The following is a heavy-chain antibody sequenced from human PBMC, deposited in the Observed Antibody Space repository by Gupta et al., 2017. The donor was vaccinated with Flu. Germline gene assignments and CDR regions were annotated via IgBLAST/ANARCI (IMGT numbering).Heavy chain of an antibody. V-gene: IGHV1-69*06. D-gene: IGHD2-8*01. CDR3: AREEAYCTNGVCYPDYYYYGMDV. CDR2: IIPIFGTA. Sequence: RGGIIPIFGTANYAQKFQRRVTITADKSTSTAYMELSSLRSEDTAVYYCAREEAYCTNGVCYPDYYYYGMDVWGQGTTVTVSS. J-gene: IGHJ6*02.